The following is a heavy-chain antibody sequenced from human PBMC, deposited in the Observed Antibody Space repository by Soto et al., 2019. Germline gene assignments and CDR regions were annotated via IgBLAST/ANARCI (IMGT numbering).Heavy chain of an antibody. V-gene: IGHV3-9*01. CDR1: GFTFEDYA. CDR2: ISWNSGSL. D-gene: IGHD2-2*01. CDR3: AKGRSNSWLDYMAV. Sequence: EAQLVESGGGLVQPGRSLRLSCAASGFTFEDYAMYWVRQAPGKGLEWVSGISWNSGSLGYADSVKGRFTISRDNAKNSLYLQMNSLRGEDTALYYCAKGRSNSWLDYMAVWGEGTTVTVSS. J-gene: IGHJ6*03.